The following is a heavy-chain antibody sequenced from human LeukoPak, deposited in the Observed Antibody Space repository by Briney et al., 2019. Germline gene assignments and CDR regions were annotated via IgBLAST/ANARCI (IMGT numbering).Heavy chain of an antibody. Sequence: GGSLRVSCAASGFTFSSSEMNWVRQAPGEGLEWVSYISGSGHKTKYADSVKGRFSISRDNAEQSLYLQMNSLRAEDTAVYYCARGAPRTDWGQGTLVTVSS. CDR1: GFTFSSSE. J-gene: IGHJ4*02. V-gene: IGHV3-48*03. CDR3: ARGAPRTD. CDR2: ISGSGHKT.